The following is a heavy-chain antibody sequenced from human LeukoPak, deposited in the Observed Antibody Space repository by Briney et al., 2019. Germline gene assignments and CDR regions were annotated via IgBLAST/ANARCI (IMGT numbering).Heavy chain of an antibody. J-gene: IGHJ4*02. CDR3: ASPGSESFGEGHFDY. CDR1: GSTFSSYY. V-gene: IGHV3-21*01. Sequence: GSLRLSCAASGSTFSSYYMNWVRQAPGKGLEWVSSISSSSGYIYYADSVKGRFTVTRDNAKNSLYLQMNSLRAEDTAVYYCASPGSESFGEGHFDYGGQGTLVTAS. CDR2: ISSSSGYI. D-gene: IGHD3-10*01.